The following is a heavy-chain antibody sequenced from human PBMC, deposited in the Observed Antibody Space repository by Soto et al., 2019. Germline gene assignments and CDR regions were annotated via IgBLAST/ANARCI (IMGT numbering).Heavy chain of an antibody. J-gene: IGHJ4*02. Sequence: PSQTLSLTCVISGDRVASNRATWNWVWQSPSRGLEWLGRTSYRSKWKNDYALSVNSRITTNPDTSKNQLSLQLSSVTPDDTAIYYRVRGVDRSFDYWGQGTLVTGSS. CDR3: VRGVDRSFDY. D-gene: IGHD5-12*01. CDR2: TSYRSKWKN. CDR1: GDRVASNRAT. V-gene: IGHV6-1*01.